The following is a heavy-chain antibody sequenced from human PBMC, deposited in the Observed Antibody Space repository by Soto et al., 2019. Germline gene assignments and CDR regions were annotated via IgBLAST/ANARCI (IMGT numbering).Heavy chain of an antibody. V-gene: IGHV1-3*01. CDR3: ARGQVRADFDI. CDR1: GYTFTSYA. Sequence: ASVNVSCKASGYTFTSYAMHWVRQAPGQRLEWMGWINAGNGNTKYSQKFQGRVTITRDTSASTAYMELSSLRSEDTAVYYCARGQVRADFDIWGQGTMVTVSS. CDR2: INAGNGNT. J-gene: IGHJ3*02. D-gene: IGHD3-22*01.